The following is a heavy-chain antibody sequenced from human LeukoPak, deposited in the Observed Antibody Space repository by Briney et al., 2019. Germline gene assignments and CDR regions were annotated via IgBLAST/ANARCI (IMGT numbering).Heavy chain of an antibody. D-gene: IGHD4-17*01. J-gene: IGHJ4*02. CDR1: GGSFSGYY. V-gene: IGHV4-34*01. CDR2: INHSGST. Sequence: SETLSLTCAVYGGSFSGYYWSWIRQPPGKGLEWIGEINHSGSTNYNPSLKSRVTISVDTSKNQFSLKLSSVTAADTAVYYCARSHGTADYGDYFDYWGQGTLVTVSS. CDR3: ARSHGTADYGDYFDY.